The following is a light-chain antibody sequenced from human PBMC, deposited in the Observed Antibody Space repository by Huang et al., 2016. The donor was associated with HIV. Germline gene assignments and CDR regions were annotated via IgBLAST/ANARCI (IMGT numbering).Light chain of an antibody. CDR2: GAS. CDR1: QSISTSS. J-gene: IGKJ3*01. Sequence: EIVLTQSLGTLSLSPGERATLACRASQSISTSSLAWYQQKPGQAPSLLLYGASNRATGIPDRFSCSGSGTDFTLTIDRLEPEDFALYYCQQYSTSPLSFGPGTKVDIK. V-gene: IGKV3-20*01. CDR3: QQYSTSPLS.